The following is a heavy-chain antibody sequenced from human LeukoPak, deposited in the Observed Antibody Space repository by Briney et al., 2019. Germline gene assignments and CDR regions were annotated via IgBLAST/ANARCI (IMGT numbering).Heavy chain of an antibody. CDR3: ARGYCSGGSCYNPPLGY. J-gene: IGHJ4*02. D-gene: IGHD2-15*01. V-gene: IGHV1-69*13. Sequence: GASVKVSCKASGGTFSSYAISWVRQAPGQGLEWMGGIIPIFGTANYAQKFQGRVTITADESTSTAYMELSSLRSEDTAVYYCARGYCSGGSCYNPPLGYWGQGTLVTVSS. CDR2: IIPIFGTA. CDR1: GGTFSSYA.